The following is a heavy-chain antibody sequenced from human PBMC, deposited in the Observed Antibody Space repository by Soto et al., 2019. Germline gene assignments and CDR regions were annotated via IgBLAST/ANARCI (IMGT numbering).Heavy chain of an antibody. D-gene: IGHD3-3*01. V-gene: IGHV3-30-3*01. Sequence: QVQLVESGGGVVQPGRSLRLSCAASGFTFSSYAMHWVRQAPGTALEWVAVISYDGSNKYYADSVKGRFTISRDNSKNTLDLQINSLRAEDTAVYYCARGFLDWLMGTCWFDPWGQGTLVTVSS. CDR2: ISYDGSNK. J-gene: IGHJ5*02. CDR1: GFTFSSYA. CDR3: ARGFLDWLMGTCWFDP.